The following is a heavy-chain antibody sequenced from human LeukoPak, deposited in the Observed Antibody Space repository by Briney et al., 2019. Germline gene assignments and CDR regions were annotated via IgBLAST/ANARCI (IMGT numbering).Heavy chain of an antibody. CDR2: INSDGSST. CDR1: GFTFSSYW. Sequence: AGGSLRLSCAASGFTFSSYWMHWVRQAPGKGLVWVSRINSDGSSTSYADSVKGRFTISGDNAKNTLYLQMNSLRAEDTAVYYCARGCPDYGDYECDWFDPWGQGTLVTVSS. CDR3: ARGCPDYGDYECDWFDP. J-gene: IGHJ5*02. V-gene: IGHV3-74*01. D-gene: IGHD4-17*01.